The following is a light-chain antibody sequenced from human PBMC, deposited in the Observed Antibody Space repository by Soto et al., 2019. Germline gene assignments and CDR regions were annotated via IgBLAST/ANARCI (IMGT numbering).Light chain of an antibody. J-gene: IGKJ1*01. CDR3: LQDYNYPWT. V-gene: IGKV1-6*01. CDR1: QGIRND. Sequence: AIQLPQSPSPLSASVGDRGTITCRASQGIRNDLGWYQQKPGKAPKLLIYAASSLQSGVPSRFSGSGSGTDFTLTISRLQPEDFATYYCLQDYNYPWTFGQGTKGDIK. CDR2: AAS.